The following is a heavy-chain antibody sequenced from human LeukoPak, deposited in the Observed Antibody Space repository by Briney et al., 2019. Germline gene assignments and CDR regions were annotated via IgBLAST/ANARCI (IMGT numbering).Heavy chain of an antibody. D-gene: IGHD5-18*01. J-gene: IGHJ6*02. V-gene: IGHV4-4*09. Sequence: SDTLSLTCTVSGGYLSRYYWSWIRQPPGKGLEWIGYIYTCGSTQYNPPLKSRVTISVDTSKTQFSLKLSSVTAADTPVYYCARRHGYSYGYGPYYYYGMDVGGQGTTVTVSS. CDR3: ARRHGYSYGYGPYYYYGMDV. CDR1: GGYLSRYY. CDR2: IYTCGST.